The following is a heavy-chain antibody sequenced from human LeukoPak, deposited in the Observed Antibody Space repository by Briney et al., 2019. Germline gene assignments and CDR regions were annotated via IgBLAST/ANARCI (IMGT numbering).Heavy chain of an antibody. CDR1: GFPFSNYA. J-gene: IGHJ4*02. Sequence: GGSLRLSCAASGFPFSNYAMHWVRQAPDKGLEWMGVISYDGNNKLYADSVKGRFTISRDNSKNMLYLQMNSLTTEDTAVYYCATPGTGTFYSVPNFDSWGQGTLVTVSS. CDR3: ATPGTGTFYSVPNFDS. V-gene: IGHV3-30-3*01. D-gene: IGHD3-10*01. CDR2: ISYDGNNK.